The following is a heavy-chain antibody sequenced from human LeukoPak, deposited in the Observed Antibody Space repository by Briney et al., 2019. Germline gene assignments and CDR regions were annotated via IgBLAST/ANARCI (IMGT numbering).Heavy chain of an antibody. CDR3: ARVAVLLWFGESLRAFDI. V-gene: IGHV4-31*01. J-gene: IGHJ3*02. Sequence: SETLSLTCTVSGGSLSSGGYYGSWIRQHPGKGLEWIGYIYYSGSTYYNPSLKSPVTLSVDTCKNQSSMKLSSVTAAYAAVYDCARVAVLLWFGESLRAFDIWGQGTMVTVSS. CDR2: IYYSGST. D-gene: IGHD3-10*01. CDR1: GGSLSSGGYY.